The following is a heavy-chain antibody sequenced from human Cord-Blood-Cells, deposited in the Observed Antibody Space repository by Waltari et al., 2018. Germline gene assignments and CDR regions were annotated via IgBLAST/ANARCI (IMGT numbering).Heavy chain of an antibody. CDR2: IKPNSGGT. Sequence: QVQLVQSGAEVKKPGDSVKVSCKASGYTFTGYYMPWVRQAPGQGLEWRGWIKPNSGGTNYAQKLQGGVTMTRDTSISTAYMELSRLRSDDTAVYYCARDGGGNWYFDLWGRGTLVTVSS. CDR3: ARDGGGNWYFDL. V-gene: IGHV1-2*02. D-gene: IGHD3-16*01. J-gene: IGHJ2*01. CDR1: GYTFTGYY.